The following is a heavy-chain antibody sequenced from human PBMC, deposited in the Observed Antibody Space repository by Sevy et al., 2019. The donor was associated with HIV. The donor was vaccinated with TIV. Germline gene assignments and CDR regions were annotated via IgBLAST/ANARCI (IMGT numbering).Heavy chain of an antibody. CDR1: GFTFSTYW. D-gene: IGHD2-2*01. V-gene: IGHV3-7*01. CDR2: IKEDGSEK. J-gene: IGHJ5*02. CDR3: ARDQGCSSTSCSNWCDP. Sequence: GGSLRLSCAASGFTFSTYWMTWVRQAPGKGLEWVANIKEDGSEKYYVDSVKGRFTISRDNAKNSLYLQMNSLRAEDTAVYYCARDQGCSSTSCSNWCDPWGQEPWSPSPQ.